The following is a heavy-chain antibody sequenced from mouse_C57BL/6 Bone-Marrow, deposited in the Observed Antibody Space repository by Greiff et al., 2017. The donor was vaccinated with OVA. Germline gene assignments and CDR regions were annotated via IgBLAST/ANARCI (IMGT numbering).Heavy chain of an antibody. J-gene: IGHJ4*01. Sequence: VQLQQPGAELVRPGTSVKLSCKASGYTFTSYWMHWVKQRPGQGLEWIGVIDPSDSYTNYNQKFKGKATLTVDTSSSTAYMQLSSLTSEDSAVYYCQLIPQVMDYWGKETSATAPS. CDR3: QLIPQVMDY. V-gene: IGHV1-59*01. CDR1: GYTFTSYW. D-gene: IGHD3-2*02. CDR2: IDPSDSYT.